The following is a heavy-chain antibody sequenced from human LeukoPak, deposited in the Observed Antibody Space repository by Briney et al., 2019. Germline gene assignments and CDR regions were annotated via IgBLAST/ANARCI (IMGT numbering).Heavy chain of an antibody. D-gene: IGHD6-13*01. CDR2: SRNKANSYYT. Sequence: GGSLRLSCAASGFTFSGHYMDWVRQVPGKGLEWVGRSRNKANSYYTEYAASVKGRFTISRDDSRDSLYLQMNSLKTEDTAVYYCARGTTGLSRYRNSRYFDYWGQGTLVTVSS. V-gene: IGHV3-72*01. CDR1: GFTFSGHY. CDR3: ARGTTGLSRYRNSRYFDY. J-gene: IGHJ4*02.